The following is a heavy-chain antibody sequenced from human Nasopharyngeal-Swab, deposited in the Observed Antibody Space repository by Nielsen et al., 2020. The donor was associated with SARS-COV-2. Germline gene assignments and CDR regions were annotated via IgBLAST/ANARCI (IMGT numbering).Heavy chain of an antibody. D-gene: IGHD2-21*02. CDR1: GFPFRNYY. Sequence: GESLKISCAASGFPFRNYYMTWVRQPPGKGLEWVAKIKQGGSEQFYVDSVKGRFTISRDDAKNSVYLQMNSLRAEDTAVYYCARESVVTGMDDATDIWGQGTMVTVSS. V-gene: IGHV3-7*04. CDR3: ARESVVTGMDDATDI. CDR2: IKQGGSEQ. J-gene: IGHJ3*02.